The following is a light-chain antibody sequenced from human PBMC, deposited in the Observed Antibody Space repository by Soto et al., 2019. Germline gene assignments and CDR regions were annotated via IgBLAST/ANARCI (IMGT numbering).Light chain of an antibody. CDR2: YDS. Sequence: SYELTQPPSLSVAPGKTVRITCGGNNIGSKSVHWYQQKPGQAPVLVIYYDSDRPSGIPERFSGSNSGNTATLTISRVEAGDEADYYCQVWDSSSDHVVFGGGTKLTVL. V-gene: IGLV3-21*04. CDR3: QVWDSSSDHVV. CDR1: NIGSKS. J-gene: IGLJ2*01.